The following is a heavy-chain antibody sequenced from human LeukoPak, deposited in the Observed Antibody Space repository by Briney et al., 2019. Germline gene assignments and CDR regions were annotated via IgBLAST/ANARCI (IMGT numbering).Heavy chain of an antibody. CDR1: GFTFSSYS. Sequence: GGSLRLSCAASGFTFSSYSMNWVRQAPGRGLEWVSSISSSSSYIYYADSVKGRFTISRDNAKNSLYLQMNSLRAEDTAVYYCARVLGDGYYYDSGDFDYWGQGTLVTVSS. V-gene: IGHV3-21*01. D-gene: IGHD3-22*01. CDR3: ARVLGDGYYYDSGDFDY. J-gene: IGHJ4*02. CDR2: ISSSSSYI.